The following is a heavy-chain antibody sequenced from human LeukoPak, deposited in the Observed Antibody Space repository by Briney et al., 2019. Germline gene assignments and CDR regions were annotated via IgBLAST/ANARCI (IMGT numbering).Heavy chain of an antibody. Sequence: GGSLRLSCAASGFAFSNAWMSWVRQAPGKGLEWVGRIKSKTDGGTTDYAAPVKGRFTISRDDSKNTLYLQMNSLKTEDTAVYYCTTVEYQLLSPDYWGQGTLVTVSS. J-gene: IGHJ4*02. CDR2: IKSKTDGGTT. CDR1: GFAFSNAW. CDR3: TTVEYQLLSPDY. D-gene: IGHD2-2*01. V-gene: IGHV3-15*01.